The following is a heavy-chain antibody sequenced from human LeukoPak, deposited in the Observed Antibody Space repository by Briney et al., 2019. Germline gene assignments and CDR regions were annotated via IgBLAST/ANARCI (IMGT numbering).Heavy chain of an antibody. J-gene: IGHJ4*02. V-gene: IGHV3-21*01. CDR2: ISSSSGYI. CDR1: GFTFSSYS. CDR3: ARGPGIPG. D-gene: IGHD6-13*01. Sequence: GGSLRLSCAASGFTFSSYSMNWVRQAPGKGLEWVSSISSSSGYIYYADSVKGRFTISRDNAKNSLYLQMNSLRAEDTAVYYCARGPGIPGWGQGTLVTVSS.